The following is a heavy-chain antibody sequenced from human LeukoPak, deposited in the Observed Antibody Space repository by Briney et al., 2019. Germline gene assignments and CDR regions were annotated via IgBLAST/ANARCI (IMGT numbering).Heavy chain of an antibody. CDR2: IYSGGST. CDR1: GFTVSSNY. J-gene: IGHJ4*02. Sequence: GGSLRLSCAASGFTVSSNYMSWVRQAPGKGLEWVSVIYSGGSTYYADSVKGRFTISRDNSKNTLYLQMSSLRAEDTAVYYCARDAGRGFFFDSWGPGILVTVSS. D-gene: IGHD3-3*01. CDR3: ARDAGRGFFFDS. V-gene: IGHV3-53*01.